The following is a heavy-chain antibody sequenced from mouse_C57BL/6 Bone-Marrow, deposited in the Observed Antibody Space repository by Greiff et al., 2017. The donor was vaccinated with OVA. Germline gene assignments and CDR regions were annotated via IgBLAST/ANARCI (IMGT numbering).Heavy chain of an antibody. Sequence: QVHVKQSGAELAKPGASVKLSCKASGYTFTSYWMHWVKQRPGQGLEWIGYINPSSGYPKYNQKFKDKATLTADKSSSTAYMQLSSLTYEDSAVYYCAIYYGNLWYFDVWGTGTTVTVSS. D-gene: IGHD2-1*01. CDR3: AIYYGNLWYFDV. J-gene: IGHJ1*03. V-gene: IGHV1-7*01. CDR1: GYTFTSYW. CDR2: INPSSGYP.